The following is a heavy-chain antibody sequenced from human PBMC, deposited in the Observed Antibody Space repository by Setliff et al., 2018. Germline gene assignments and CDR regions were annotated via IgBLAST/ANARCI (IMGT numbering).Heavy chain of an antibody. CDR2: VSPIDDGKP. V-gene: IGHV1-8*01. J-gene: IGHJ3*02. D-gene: IGHD3-3*01. Sequence: ASVKVSCKASGYSFTSYDINWVRLAAGQGLEWMGWVSPIDDGKPGYAQKFQGRVTITWVTSISTAYMELSSLRSEDTAVYYCAISSLSICSGDTCPNAFDIWGQGTLVTV. CDR3: AISSLSICSGDTCPNAFDI. CDR1: GYSFTSYD.